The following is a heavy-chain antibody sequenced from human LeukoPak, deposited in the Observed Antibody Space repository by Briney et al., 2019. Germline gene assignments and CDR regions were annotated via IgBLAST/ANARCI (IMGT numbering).Heavy chain of an antibody. J-gene: IGHJ6*03. CDR1: GFPFKNYG. CDR2: IRYDGTHK. Sequence: GGSLTLSCGASGFPFKNYGFHWVRQAPGKGLAWVAFIRYDGTHKYYADSVKGRFTISRDNSRNTVYLQMNSLRAEDTAVYYCAKDVMSDSDYYMDVWGKGTTVTISS. CDR3: AKDVMSDSDYYMDV. V-gene: IGHV3-30*02. D-gene: IGHD3-16*01.